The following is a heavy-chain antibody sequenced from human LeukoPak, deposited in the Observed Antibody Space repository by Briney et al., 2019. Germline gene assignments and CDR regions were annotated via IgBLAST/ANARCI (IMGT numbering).Heavy chain of an antibody. Sequence: SVKVSCKASGFTFTSSAMQWVRQARGQRLEWIGWIVVGSGNTNYAQKFQERVTTTRDMSTSTAYMELSSLRSEDTAVYYCAAASIWFGELGLNYWGQGTLVTVSS. CDR3: AAASIWFGELGLNY. J-gene: IGHJ4*02. CDR1: GFTFTSSA. CDR2: IVVGSGNT. D-gene: IGHD3-10*01. V-gene: IGHV1-58*02.